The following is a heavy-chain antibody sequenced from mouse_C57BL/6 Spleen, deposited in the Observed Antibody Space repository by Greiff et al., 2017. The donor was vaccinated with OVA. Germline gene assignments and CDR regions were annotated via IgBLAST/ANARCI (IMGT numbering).Heavy chain of an antibody. CDR2: IHPNSGST. Sequence: QVQLQQPGAELVKPGASVKLSCTASGYTFTSYWMHWVKQRPGQGLEWIGMIHPNSGSTNYNEKFKSKATLTVDKSSSTAYMQLSTLTSEDSEGYYSAREGNYFDYWGQGTTLTVSS. CDR3: AREGNYFDY. V-gene: IGHV1-64*01. CDR1: GYTFTSYW. J-gene: IGHJ2*01.